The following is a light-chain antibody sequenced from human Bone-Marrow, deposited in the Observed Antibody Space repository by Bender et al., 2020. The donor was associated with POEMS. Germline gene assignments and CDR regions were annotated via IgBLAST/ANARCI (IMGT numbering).Light chain of an antibody. V-gene: IGLV7-43*01. CDR2: NTN. Sequence: QTVVTQEPSLTASPGETVTLTCTSSTGTVTSDNYPNWFQQKPGQAPRPLIYNTNNNHSWTPARFSGSLLGGKAALTLSGVQPEDEAEYYCLLYYAGARVFGGGTKVTVL. CDR3: LLYYAGARV. J-gene: IGLJ3*02. CDR1: TGTVTSDNY.